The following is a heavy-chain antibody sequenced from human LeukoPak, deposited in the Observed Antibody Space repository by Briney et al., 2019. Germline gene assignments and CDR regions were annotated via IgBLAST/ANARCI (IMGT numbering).Heavy chain of an antibody. CDR3: ARDQGLRYLALAGAPYNFDY. V-gene: IGHV3-11*01. CDR2: ISSSGSTI. CDR1: GFTFSDYY. D-gene: IGHD3-9*01. J-gene: IGHJ4*02. Sequence: PGGSLRLSCAASGFTFSDYYMSWIRQAPGKGLEWVSYISSSGSTIYYADSVKGRFTISRDNAKNSLYLQMNSLRAEDTAVYYCARDQGLRYLALAGAPYNFDYWGQGTLVTVSS.